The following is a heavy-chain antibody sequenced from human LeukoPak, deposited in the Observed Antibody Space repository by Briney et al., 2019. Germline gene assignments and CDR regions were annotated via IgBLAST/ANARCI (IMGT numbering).Heavy chain of an antibody. CDR3: AKYWAAMAPYLDY. J-gene: IGHJ4*02. Sequence: GGSLRLSCTASGFTFSSYTMTWVRQAPGKGLKWVSTITTGDGNTYYADSVKGRFTVSRDDSKNTLYLQMNSLRAEDTAVYYCAKYWAAMAPYLDYWGQGTLVTVSS. CDR2: ITTGDGNT. V-gene: IGHV3-23*01. CDR1: GFTFSSYT. D-gene: IGHD5-18*01.